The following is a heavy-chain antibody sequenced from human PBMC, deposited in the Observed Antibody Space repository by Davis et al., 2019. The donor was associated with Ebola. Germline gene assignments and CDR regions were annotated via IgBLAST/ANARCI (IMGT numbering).Heavy chain of an antibody. J-gene: IGHJ6*03. CDR1: GGSFSGYY. D-gene: IGHD3-3*01. Sequence: PSETLSLTCAVYGGSFSGYYWSWIRQPPGQGLEWIGEINHSGSTNYNPSLKSRVTISVDTSKNQFSLKLSSVTAADTAVYYCARLTTTISDYYYYYMDVWGKGTTVTVSS. V-gene: IGHV4-34*01. CDR2: INHSGST. CDR3: ARLTTTISDYYYYYMDV.